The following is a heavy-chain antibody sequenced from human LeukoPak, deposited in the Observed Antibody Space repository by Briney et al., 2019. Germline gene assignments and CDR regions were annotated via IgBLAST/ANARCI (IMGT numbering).Heavy chain of an antibody. D-gene: IGHD3-10*01. CDR3: AREGNYYGSGSPPNWFDP. V-gene: IGHV4-38-2*02. J-gene: IGHJ5*02. CDR1: GYSISSGYY. CDR2: IYHSGST. Sequence: SETLSLTCSVSGYSISSGYYWGWIRQPPGRGLEWIGSIYHSGSTYYNPSLKSRVTISVDTSKNQFSLKLSSVTAADTAVYYCAREGNYYGSGSPPNWFDPWGQGTLVTVSS.